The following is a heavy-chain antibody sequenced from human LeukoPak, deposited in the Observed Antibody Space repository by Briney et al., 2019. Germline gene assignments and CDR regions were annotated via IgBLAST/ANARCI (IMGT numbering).Heavy chain of an antibody. CDR3: ARRGHYYVNSGYHYFDY. CDR1: GGSISSSSYY. V-gene: IGHV4-39*01. Sequence: ETLSLTCTVSGGSISSSSYYWGWIRQPPGRGLEWIGTIYYSGSTNYNPSLKSRVSISVDTSKNQFSLKLSSVTAADTAVYYCARRGHYYVNSGYHYFDYWGQGTLVTVSS. D-gene: IGHD3-22*01. CDR2: IYYSGST. J-gene: IGHJ4*02.